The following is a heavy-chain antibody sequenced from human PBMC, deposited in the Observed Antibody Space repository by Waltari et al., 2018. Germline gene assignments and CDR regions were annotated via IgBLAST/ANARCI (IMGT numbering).Heavy chain of an antibody. V-gene: IGHV3-23*01. CDR1: GFTFSSNA. J-gene: IGHJ4*02. Sequence: EVHLLDSGGGLVQPGGSLRLSCTASGFTFSSNAMSWVRQALGEGLEWASAHSVRYAGTYQADSVTGRFTISRDNSTNTLYLQMISLRAEDTAIYYCVKAPLGSCAGVRCYFLDYWGQGTLVTVSS. CDR2: HSVRYAGT. D-gene: IGHD2-15*01. CDR3: VKAPLGSCAGVRCYFLDY.